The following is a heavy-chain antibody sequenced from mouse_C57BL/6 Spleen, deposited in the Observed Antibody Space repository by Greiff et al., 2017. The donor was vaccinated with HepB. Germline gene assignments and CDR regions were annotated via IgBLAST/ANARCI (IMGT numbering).Heavy chain of an antibody. Sequence: QVQLKQPGAELVKPGASVKLSCKASGYTFTSYWMHWVKQRPGRGLEWIGRIDPNSGGTKYNEKFKSKATLTVDKPSSTAYMQLSSLTSEDSAVYYCTHMVTTAPGYYAMDYWGQGTSVTVSS. D-gene: IGHD2-2*01. J-gene: IGHJ4*01. CDR3: THMVTTAPGYYAMDY. CDR2: IDPNSGGT. CDR1: GYTFTSYW. V-gene: IGHV1-72*01.